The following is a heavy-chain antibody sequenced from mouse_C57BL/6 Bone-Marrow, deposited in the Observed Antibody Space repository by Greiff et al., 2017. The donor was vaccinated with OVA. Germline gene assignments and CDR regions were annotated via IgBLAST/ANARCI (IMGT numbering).Heavy chain of an antibody. V-gene: IGHV1-76*01. Sequence: VKLQESGAELVRPGASVKLSCKASGYTFTDYYINWVKQRPGQGLEWIARIYPGSGNTYYNEKFKGKATLTAEKSSSTAYMQLSSLTSEDSAVYFCARLDDWGQGTTLTVSS. CDR3: ARLDD. CDR2: IYPGSGNT. J-gene: IGHJ2*01. CDR1: GYTFTDYY.